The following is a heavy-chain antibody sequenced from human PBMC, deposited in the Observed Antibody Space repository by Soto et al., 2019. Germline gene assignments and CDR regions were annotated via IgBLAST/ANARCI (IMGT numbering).Heavy chain of an antibody. CDR3: ARAMIVSGSSQKRPHF. D-gene: IGHD6-6*01. CDR2: ISQSGNT. Sequence: SETLSLTCSIYSGSFSGYYWIWIRQPPGEGLEWIGEISQSGNTNYSPSLKSRVSISIDTSKKQFSLNLASVSAADTAVYYCARAMIVSGSSQKRPHFSGQAPLGTVS. J-gene: IGHJ4*02. CDR1: SGSFSGYY. V-gene: IGHV4-34*01.